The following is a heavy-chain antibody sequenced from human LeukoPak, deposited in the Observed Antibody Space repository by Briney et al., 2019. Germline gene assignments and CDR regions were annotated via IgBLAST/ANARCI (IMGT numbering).Heavy chain of an antibody. V-gene: IGHV3-9*01. CDR1: GFIFNNYA. CDR3: AKDNRRHYTSGPNPDSLH. J-gene: IGHJ4*02. Sequence: PGGSLRLSCAGSGFIFNNYAMHWVRQPPGKGLEWVSGISWNSGSIDYADSVKGRFTISRDNAKNSQYLQMNSLRVEDTAFYYCAKDNRRHYTSGPNPDSLHWGQGALVTVSS. D-gene: IGHD6-19*01. CDR2: ISWNSGSI.